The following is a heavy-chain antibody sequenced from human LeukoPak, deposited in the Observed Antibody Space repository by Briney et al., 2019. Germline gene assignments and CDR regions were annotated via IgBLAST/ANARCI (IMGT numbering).Heavy chain of an antibody. Sequence: GGSLRLSCAASGFTFSSYSMNWVRQAPGKGLEWVSSISSSSSYIYYADSVKGRFTISRDNAKNSLYLQMNSLRAEDTAVYYCARCGEDYRRYYYYYYMDVWGKGTTVTVSS. CDR1: GFTFSSYS. J-gene: IGHJ6*03. CDR2: ISSSSSYI. V-gene: IGHV3-21*01. D-gene: IGHD4-11*01. CDR3: ARCGEDYRRYYYYYYMDV.